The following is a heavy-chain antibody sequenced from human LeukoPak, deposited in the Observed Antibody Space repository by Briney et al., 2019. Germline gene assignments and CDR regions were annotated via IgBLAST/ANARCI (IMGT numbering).Heavy chain of an antibody. J-gene: IGHJ4*02. V-gene: IGHV1-69*05. CDR2: IIPIFGTA. CDR1: GGTFSSYA. CDR3: ARETTVTRSFDY. Sequence: SVKVSCKASGGTFSSYAISWVRQAPGQGLEWMEGIIPIFGTANYAQKFQGRVTITTDESTSTAYMELSSLRSEDTAVYYCARETTVTRSFDYWGQGTLVTVSS. D-gene: IGHD4-17*01.